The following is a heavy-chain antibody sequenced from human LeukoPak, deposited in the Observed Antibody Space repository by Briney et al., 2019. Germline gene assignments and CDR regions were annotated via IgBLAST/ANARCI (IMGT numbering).Heavy chain of an antibody. Sequence: PGGSLRLSCAASGFTFSSYEMNWVRQAPGKGLEWVGFIRSKAYGGTTEYAASVKGRFTISRDDSKSIAYLQMNSLKTEDTAVYYCTRSAVAGDIDYWGQGTLVTVSS. J-gene: IGHJ4*02. V-gene: IGHV3-49*04. CDR1: GFTFSSYE. CDR3: TRSAVAGDIDY. D-gene: IGHD6-19*01. CDR2: IRSKAYGGTT.